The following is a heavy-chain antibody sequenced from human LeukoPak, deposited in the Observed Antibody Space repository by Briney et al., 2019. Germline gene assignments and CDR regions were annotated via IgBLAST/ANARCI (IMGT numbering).Heavy chain of an antibody. CDR1: GGSISNSSFY. Sequence: PSETLSLTCTVSGGSISNSSFYWGWIRPPAGKGLECIASISSPGSTFYNPSLRSRVTISVDTSKNQFSLRLSSVTAADTAVYYCAAVYTTCLYYFDDWGQGTLVTVSS. CDR2: ISSPGST. V-gene: IGHV4-39*01. D-gene: IGHD2-2*02. J-gene: IGHJ4*02. CDR3: AAVYTTCLYYFDD.